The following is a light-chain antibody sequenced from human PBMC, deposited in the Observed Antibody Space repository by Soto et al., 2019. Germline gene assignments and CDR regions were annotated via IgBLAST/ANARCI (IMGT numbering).Light chain of an antibody. CDR2: AAS. Sequence: IQLTQSPSSLSASVGDRVTITCRASQGISSYLAWYQQKPGKAPKLLIYAASTLQSGVPSRFSDSGSGTDFTLTISSLQPEDFATYYCQQLNSYPLFGQGTKVEIK. J-gene: IGKJ1*01. CDR3: QQLNSYPL. V-gene: IGKV1-9*01. CDR1: QGISSY.